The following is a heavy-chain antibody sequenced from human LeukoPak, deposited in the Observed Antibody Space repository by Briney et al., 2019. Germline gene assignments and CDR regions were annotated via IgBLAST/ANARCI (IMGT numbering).Heavy chain of an antibody. J-gene: IGHJ6*02. CDR2: INHSGST. Sequence: PSETLSLTCAVYGGSFSGYYWSWIRQPPGKGLEWIGEINHSGSTNYNPSLKSRVTISVDTSKNEFSLKLSSVTAADTAVYYCARADGYYYGMDVWGQGTTVTVS. CDR1: GGSFSGYY. CDR3: ARADGYYYGMDV. V-gene: IGHV4-34*01. D-gene: IGHD5-24*01.